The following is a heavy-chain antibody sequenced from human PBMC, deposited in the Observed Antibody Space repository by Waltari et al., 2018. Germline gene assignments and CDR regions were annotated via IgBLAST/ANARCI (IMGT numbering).Heavy chain of an antibody. D-gene: IGHD3-9*01. V-gene: IGHV3-74*01. J-gene: IGHJ4*02. Sequence: EVQLEESGGGLVQPGGSLRLSCAASGFTFSSYWMHWVRQAPGKGLVLVSRINMDGSLISYADSVKGRFTISRDNAKSTLYLQMNSLSAEDTAVYYCASAYYDILDWGQGTLVTVSS. CDR1: GFTFSSYW. CDR3: ASAYYDILD. CDR2: INMDGSLI.